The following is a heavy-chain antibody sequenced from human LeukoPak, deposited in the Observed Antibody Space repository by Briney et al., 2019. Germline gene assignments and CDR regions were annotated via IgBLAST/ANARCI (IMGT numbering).Heavy chain of an antibody. V-gene: IGHV1-69*06. Sequence: SVKVSCKASGGTFSSDAISWVRQAPGQGLEWMRGIIPIFGTANYAQKFQGRVTITADKSTSTAYMELSSLRSENTAVYYCAIDGGCSGGSCPFDYWGQGTLVTVSS. D-gene: IGHD2-15*01. J-gene: IGHJ4*02. CDR2: IIPIFGTA. CDR3: AIDGGCSGGSCPFDY. CDR1: GGTFSSDA.